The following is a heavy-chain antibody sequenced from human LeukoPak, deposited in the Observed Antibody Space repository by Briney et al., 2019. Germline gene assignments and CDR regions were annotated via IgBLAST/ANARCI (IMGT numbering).Heavy chain of an antibody. CDR1: GYTFTSYG. J-gene: IGHJ6*03. Sequence: ASVKVSCKASGYTFTSYGISWVRQAPGQGLEWMGWISAYNGNTNYAQKLQGRVTMTRNTSISTAYMELSSLRSEDTAVYYCARGPPRTTVFYFAESYYYYYYMDVWGKGTTVTISS. CDR2: ISAYNGNT. V-gene: IGHV1-18*01. CDR3: ARGPPRTTVFYFAESYYYYYYMDV. D-gene: IGHD4-17*01.